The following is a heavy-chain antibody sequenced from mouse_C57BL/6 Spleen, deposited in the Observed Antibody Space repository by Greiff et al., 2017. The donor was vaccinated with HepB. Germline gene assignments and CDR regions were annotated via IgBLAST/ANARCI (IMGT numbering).Heavy chain of an antibody. V-gene: IGHV1S81*02. CDR2: TNPTNGRT. CDR3: ARIKKIVATYIGY. J-gene: IGHJ2*01. Sequence: VQLQQSGAELVKAGASVKMSCKASGYTFTSYWMHWVKQRLGQGLEWFAETNPTNGRTYYNEKFKSKATMTVDKSSSTAYMLLSGRTFEDSAVYYCARIKKIVATYIGYWGQGTTPTVSS. D-gene: IGHD1-1*01. CDR1: GYTFTSYW.